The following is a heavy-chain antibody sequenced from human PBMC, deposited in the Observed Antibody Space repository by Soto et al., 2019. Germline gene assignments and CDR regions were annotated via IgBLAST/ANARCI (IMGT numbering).Heavy chain of an antibody. Sequence: SETLSLTCAVYGGSFSGYYGSWIRQPPGKGLEWIGEINHSGSTNYNPSLKSRVTISVDTSKNQFSLKLSSVTAADTAVYYCARGRRDTMVRGVKLSWFDPWGQGTLVTVSS. V-gene: IGHV4-34*01. J-gene: IGHJ5*02. CDR1: GGSFSGYY. CDR2: INHSGST. CDR3: ARGRRDTMVRGVKLSWFDP. D-gene: IGHD3-10*01.